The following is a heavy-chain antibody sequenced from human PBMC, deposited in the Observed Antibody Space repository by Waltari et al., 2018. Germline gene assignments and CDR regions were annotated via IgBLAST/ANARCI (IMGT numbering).Heavy chain of an antibody. J-gene: IGHJ4*02. CDR1: GFPFINHW. Sequence: EVQVVESGGGFVQPGGCLRLSCAAPGFPFINHWMSWVPQAPGKGPEWVANINQNGRGEFYVDSVKGRFTISRDNAKNSLYLQLNSLRAEDTAVYYCARGSLVWDGVDHWGQGTLVTVSS. D-gene: IGHD1-26*01. CDR2: INQNGRGE. CDR3: ARGSLVWDGVDH. V-gene: IGHV3-7*01.